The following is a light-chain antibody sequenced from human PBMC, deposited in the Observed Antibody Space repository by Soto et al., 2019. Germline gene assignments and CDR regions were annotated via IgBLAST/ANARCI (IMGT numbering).Light chain of an antibody. Sequence: DIQMTQSPSTLSASVGDRVTITCRASQSISSWLAWYQQKPGKAPKLLIYDASSLESGVPSRFSGSGSGTESTLTISSLQPDDFATYYCQQYNSYRITFGQGTRLEIK. V-gene: IGKV1-5*01. J-gene: IGKJ5*01. CDR3: QQYNSYRIT. CDR1: QSISSW. CDR2: DAS.